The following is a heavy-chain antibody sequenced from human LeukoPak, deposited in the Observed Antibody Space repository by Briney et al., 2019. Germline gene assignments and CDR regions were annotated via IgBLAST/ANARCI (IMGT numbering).Heavy chain of an antibody. J-gene: IGHJ6*03. D-gene: IGHD3-3*01. CDR3: ARDASNIDFAPYFYYMDV. V-gene: IGHV3-21*01. Sequence: GGSLRLSCTASGFTLSLYSMHWVRQAPGKGLEWVSSIGRSSQYIYYGDSVRGRFTISRDNAKNSLYLDMNSPRAEDTAVYYCARDASNIDFAPYFYYMDVWGKGATVTVSS. CDR2: IGRSSQYI. CDR1: GFTLSLYS.